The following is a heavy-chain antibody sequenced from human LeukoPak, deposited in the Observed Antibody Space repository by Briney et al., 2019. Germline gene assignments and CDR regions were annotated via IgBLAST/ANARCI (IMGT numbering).Heavy chain of an antibody. CDR2: INHSGST. J-gene: IGHJ5*02. Sequence: SETLSLTCAVYGGSFSGYYWSWIRQPPGKGLEWIGEINHSGSTNYNPSLKSRVTISVDTSKNQFSLKLSSVTAADTAVYYCARGLTDSSSWYSWYNNWFDPWGQETLVTVSS. D-gene: IGHD6-13*01. CDR1: GGSFSGYY. CDR3: ARGLTDSSSWYSWYNNWFDP. V-gene: IGHV4-34*01.